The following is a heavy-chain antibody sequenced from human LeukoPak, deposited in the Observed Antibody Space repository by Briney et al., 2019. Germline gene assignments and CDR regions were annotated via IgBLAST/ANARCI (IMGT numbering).Heavy chain of an antibody. D-gene: IGHD5-18*01. V-gene: IGHV1-69*05. CDR2: IIPMLGRS. J-gene: IGHJ5*02. Sequence: SVQVSCKASGGSFSSYVSWVRLAPGQGLEWMEGIIPMLGRSNYAQKFPGRVTISTDESTSTAYMEMSSLRAEDTAVYYCAREDHTANNWFDPWGQGTLVTVSS. CDR1: GGSFSSYV. CDR3: AREDHTANNWFDP.